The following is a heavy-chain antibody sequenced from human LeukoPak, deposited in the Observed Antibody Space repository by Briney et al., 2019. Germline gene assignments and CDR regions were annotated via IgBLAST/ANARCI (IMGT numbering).Heavy chain of an antibody. J-gene: IGHJ4*02. Sequence: GGSLRLSCAASGFTFSSYAMHWVRQAPGKGLEWVAVISYDGSNKYYADSVKGRFTISRENAKNSLYLQMNSLRAGDTAVYYCARGGGLWFGELLYIDYWGQGTLVTVSS. CDR1: GFTFSSYA. D-gene: IGHD3-10*01. V-gene: IGHV3-30*14. CDR2: ISYDGSNK. CDR3: ARGGGLWFGELLYIDY.